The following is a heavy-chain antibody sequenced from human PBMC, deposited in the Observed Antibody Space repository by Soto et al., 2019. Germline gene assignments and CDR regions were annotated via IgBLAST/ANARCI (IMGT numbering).Heavy chain of an antibody. CDR1: GFTFSSYS. J-gene: IGHJ6*02. V-gene: IGHV3-21*01. CDR2: ISSSSSYI. CDR3: AREWGIAHQKSHYYYGMDV. D-gene: IGHD6-13*01. Sequence: PGGSLRLSCAASGFTFSSYSMNWVRQAPGKGLEWVSSISSSSSYIYYADSVKGRFTISRDNAKNSLYLQMNSLRAEDTAVYYCAREWGIAHQKSHYYYGMDVWGQGTTVTVSS.